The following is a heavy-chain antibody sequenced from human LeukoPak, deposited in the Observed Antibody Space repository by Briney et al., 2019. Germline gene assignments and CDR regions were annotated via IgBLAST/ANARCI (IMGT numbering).Heavy chain of an antibody. CDR2: IYYTGGT. CDR3: ARQHSSGLDY. J-gene: IGHJ4*02. Sequence: SETLSLTCTVSGGSISSTTYHWGWIRQPPGDGLEWIGNIYYTGGTYYKPSLKSRVIISLDTSKNQFSMKLNSVTAADTAMYYCARQHSSGLDYWGQGTLVTVSS. V-gene: IGHV4-39*01. CDR1: GGSISSTTYH. D-gene: IGHD6-19*01.